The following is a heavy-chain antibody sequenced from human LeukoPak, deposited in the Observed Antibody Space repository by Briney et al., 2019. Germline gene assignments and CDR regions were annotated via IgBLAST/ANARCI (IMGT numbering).Heavy chain of an antibody. CDR3: AKKRSSSWSEAGHAFDI. V-gene: IGHV1-18*01. Sequence: EASVKVSCEASGYTFTSYGISWVRQAPGQGLEWMGWISAYNGNTNYAQKLQGRVTMTTDTSTSTAYKELRSLRSDDTAVYYCAKKRSSSWSEAGHAFDIWGQGTMVTVSS. J-gene: IGHJ3*02. CDR2: ISAYNGNT. D-gene: IGHD6-13*01. CDR1: GYTFTSYG.